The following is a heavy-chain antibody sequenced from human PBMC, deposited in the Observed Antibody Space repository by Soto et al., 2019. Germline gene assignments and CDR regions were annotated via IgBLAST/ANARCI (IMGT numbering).Heavy chain of an antibody. CDR2: ISAYSGNT. J-gene: IGHJ5*02. V-gene: IGHV1-18*01. CDR3: ASDGEIGSRATGDWFDT. Sequence: SSVKVSCKASGYTFTNYGISWVRQAPGQGLEWMGWISAYSGNTNYAQKLQGRVMMTRDTSTRTAYMELRSLRSDDTAVYYCASDGEIGSRATGDWFDTWGQGTLVTVSP. CDR1: GYTFTNYG. D-gene: IGHD2-21*01.